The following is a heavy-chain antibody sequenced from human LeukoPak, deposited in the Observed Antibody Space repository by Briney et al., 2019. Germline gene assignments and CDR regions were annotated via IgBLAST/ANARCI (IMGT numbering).Heavy chain of an antibody. CDR2: ISGYNGDT. CDR1: GYTFTSYG. D-gene: IGHD6-13*01. CDR3: ARDLGSSWSVDAFDI. V-gene: IGHV1-18*01. J-gene: IGHJ3*02. Sequence: GASVKVSCKASGYTFTSYGINWVRQAPGQGLEWMGWISGYNGDTNYAQKLQGRVTMTTDTSTSTAYMELRSLRSDDTAVYYCARDLGSSWSVDAFDIWGQGTMVTVSS.